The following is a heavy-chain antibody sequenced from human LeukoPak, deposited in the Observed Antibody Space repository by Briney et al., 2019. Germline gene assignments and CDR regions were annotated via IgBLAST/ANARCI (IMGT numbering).Heavy chain of an antibody. Sequence: PGVSLRLSCTASGFTFGDYAMSWVRQAPGKGLEWVGFIRSKAYGGTTEYAASVKGRFTISRDDSKSIAYLQMNSLKTEDTAVYYCTRGFRYCSSTSCYPLDYWGQGTQVTVSS. CDR2: IRSKAYGGTT. D-gene: IGHD2-2*01. J-gene: IGHJ4*02. CDR1: GFTFGDYA. CDR3: TRGFRYCSSTSCYPLDY. V-gene: IGHV3-49*04.